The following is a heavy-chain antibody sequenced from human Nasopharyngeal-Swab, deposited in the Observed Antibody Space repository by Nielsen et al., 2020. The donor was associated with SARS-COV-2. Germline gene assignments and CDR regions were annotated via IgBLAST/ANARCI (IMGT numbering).Heavy chain of an antibody. CDR2: IYYSGST. CDR3: ARTDGYSYGYYFDY. D-gene: IGHD5-18*01. J-gene: IGHJ4*02. Sequence: SETLSLTCTVSGDSISSGDYYWSWIRQPPGKGLEWIGYIYYSGSTYYNPSLKSRVTISVDTSKNQFSLKLSSVTAADTAVYYCARTDGYSYGYYFDYWGQGTLVTVSS. V-gene: IGHV4-30-4*08. CDR1: GDSISSGDYY.